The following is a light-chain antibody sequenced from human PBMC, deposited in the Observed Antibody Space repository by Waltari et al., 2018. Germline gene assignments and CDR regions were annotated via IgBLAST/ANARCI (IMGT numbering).Light chain of an antibody. J-gene: IGKJ2*01. CDR1: QSPVYSDGNTY. CDR2: RVS. CDR3: MQPIYWPLT. V-gene: IGKV2-30*01. Sequence: DIVMTQSPLSLAVTLGQPASISCSSSQSPVYSDGNTYVNWFHQRPGQSPRRLIYRVSNRDSGVPDRFSGSGSGTDFTLKISRVEAEDVVIYYCMQPIYWPLTFGQGTKLEIK.